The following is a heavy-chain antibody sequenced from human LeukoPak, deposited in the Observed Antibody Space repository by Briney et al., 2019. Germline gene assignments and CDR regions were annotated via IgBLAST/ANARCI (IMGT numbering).Heavy chain of an antibody. J-gene: IGHJ5*02. CDR1: GGSISRSSNY. Sequence: PSETLSLTCTVSGGSISRSSNYWGWIRQPPGMGLGWFGSIDYSGSTYYNPSLKSRVTISVDTSKTQFSLKLSSVTAADTAVYYCARGGYPRRYNWFDPWGQGTLVTVSS. D-gene: IGHD5-18*01. V-gene: IGHV4-39*07. CDR2: IDYSGST. CDR3: ARGGYPRRYNWFDP.